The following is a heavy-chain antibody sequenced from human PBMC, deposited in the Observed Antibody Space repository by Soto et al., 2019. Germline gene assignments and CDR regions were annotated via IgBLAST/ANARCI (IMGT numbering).Heavy chain of an antibody. Sequence: GGSLRLSCAASGFTFSNAWMSWVRQAPGKGLEWVGRIKSKTDGGTTDYAAPVKGRFTISRDDSKSTLYLQMNSLKTEDTAVYYCTTISSSSPYYYYYYYMDVWGKGTTVTVSS. CDR2: IKSKTDGGTT. V-gene: IGHV3-15*01. J-gene: IGHJ6*03. CDR1: GFTFSNAW. CDR3: TTISSSSPYYYYYYYMDV. D-gene: IGHD6-6*01.